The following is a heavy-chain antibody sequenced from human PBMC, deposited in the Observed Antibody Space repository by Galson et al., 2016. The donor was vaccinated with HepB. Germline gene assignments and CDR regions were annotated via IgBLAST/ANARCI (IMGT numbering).Heavy chain of an antibody. D-gene: IGHD2-2*01. J-gene: IGHJ6*04. V-gene: IGHV3-23*01. CDR3: VPGSTAPAV. Sequence: SLRLSCAASGFTFNNYGMTWVRQAPGKGLEVVSSISRSGDSTDYADSVKGRFTISRDNSKNILYLQMNSLRAEDTAVYYCVPGSTAPAVWGKGTPVTVST. CDR2: ISRSGDST. CDR1: GFTFNNYG.